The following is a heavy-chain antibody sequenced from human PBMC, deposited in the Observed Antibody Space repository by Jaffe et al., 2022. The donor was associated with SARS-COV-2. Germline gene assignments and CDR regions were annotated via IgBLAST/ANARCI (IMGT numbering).Heavy chain of an antibody. J-gene: IGHJ6*02. Sequence: EVQLVESGGGLVQPGGSLRLSCAASGFTFSSYWMSWVRQAPGKGLEWVANIKQDGSEKYYVDSVKGRFTISRDNAKNSLYLQMNSLRAEDTAVYYCARDQVDTYYYGSGSPLGDYYYYGMDVWGQGTTVTVSS. CDR1: GFTFSSYW. CDR3: ARDQVDTYYYGSGSPLGDYYYYGMDV. D-gene: IGHD3-10*01. V-gene: IGHV3-7*01. CDR2: IKQDGSEK.